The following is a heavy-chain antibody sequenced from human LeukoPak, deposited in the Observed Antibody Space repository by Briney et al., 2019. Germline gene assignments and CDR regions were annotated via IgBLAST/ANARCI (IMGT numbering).Heavy chain of an antibody. Sequence: PGGALRLSFAGSGFTFSSYAMHWVRQAPGKGLEGVAVISYDGSNKYYADSVKGRFTISRDNAKNSLYLQMNSLRAEDTAVYYCARATAMVLVTYYYYGMDVWGQGTTVTVSS. J-gene: IGHJ6*02. CDR3: ARATAMVLVTYYYYGMDV. V-gene: IGHV3-30-3*01. D-gene: IGHD5-18*01. CDR2: ISYDGSNK. CDR1: GFTFSSYA.